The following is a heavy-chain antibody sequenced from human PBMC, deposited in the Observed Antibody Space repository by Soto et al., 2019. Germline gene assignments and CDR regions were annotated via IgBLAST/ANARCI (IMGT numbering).Heavy chain of an antibody. CDR1: GFAFSNYS. CDR3: ARGTKGGSPPL. Sequence: GGSLRLSCAASGFAFSNYSMNWVRQAPGKGLEWVSYISSSSTNTYYAASVKGRFTISRDNAKNSLYLRMNSLKDEDTAVYYCARGTKGGSPPLWGQGTLVTVSS. CDR2: ISSSSTNT. J-gene: IGHJ4*02. D-gene: IGHD1-7*01. V-gene: IGHV3-48*02.